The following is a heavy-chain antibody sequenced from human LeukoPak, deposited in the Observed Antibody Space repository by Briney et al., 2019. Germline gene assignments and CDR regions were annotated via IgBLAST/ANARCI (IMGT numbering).Heavy chain of an antibody. V-gene: IGHV4-59*08. Sequence: PSETLSLTCNVSGGSLSSYYWTWIRQSPGKGLEWIGYISYSGSTKYNPSVERRVTISKDTSKNHFFLRINSVAAADTATYYCARQAGSCTTFDYWGQGILVTVSA. D-gene: IGHD1-26*01. CDR1: GGSLSSYY. CDR2: ISYSGST. J-gene: IGHJ4*02. CDR3: ARQAGSCTTFDY.